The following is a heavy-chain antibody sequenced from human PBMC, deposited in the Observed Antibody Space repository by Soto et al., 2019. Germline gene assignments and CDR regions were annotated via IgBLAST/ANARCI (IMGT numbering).Heavy chain of an antibody. D-gene: IGHD5-18*01. J-gene: IGHJ4*02. CDR1: GFAFSTYS. CDR2: ISGGGSSL. V-gene: IGHV3-48*02. CDR3: ARDRVYSYDY. Sequence: ESGGGLVQPGGSLRLSCAASGFAFSTYSMNWVRQAPGKGLEWVSYISGGGSSLFYADSVKGRFTISRDNAKNSLYLQMNSLRDEDSAVYYCARDRVYSYDYWGQGTLVTVSS.